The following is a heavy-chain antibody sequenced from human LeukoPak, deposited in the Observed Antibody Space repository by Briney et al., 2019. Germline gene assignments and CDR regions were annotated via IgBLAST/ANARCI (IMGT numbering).Heavy chain of an antibody. Sequence: GGSLRLSCEASGFTFSSYNMNWVRQAPGKGLEWVSYISSSSSTTYYADSVKGRFTISRDNAKNSLYLQMNSLRDEDTAVYYCARGEWSTSAYGMDVWGQGTTVTVSS. CDR1: GFTFSSYN. D-gene: IGHD1-26*01. J-gene: IGHJ6*02. CDR2: ISSSSSTT. CDR3: ARGEWSTSAYGMDV. V-gene: IGHV3-48*02.